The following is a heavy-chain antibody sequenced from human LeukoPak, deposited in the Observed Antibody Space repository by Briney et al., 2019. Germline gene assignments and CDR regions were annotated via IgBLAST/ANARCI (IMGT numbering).Heavy chain of an antibody. V-gene: IGHV4-34*01. CDR1: GGSISSYY. CDR2: INHSGST. J-gene: IGHJ5*02. CDR3: ARHQVGDSSSWYLSWFDP. Sequence: SETLSLTCTVSGGSISSYYWSWIRQPPGKGLEWIGEINHSGSTNYNPSLKSRVTISVDTSKNQFSLKLSSVTAADTAVYYCARHQVGDSSSWYLSWFDPWGQGTLVTVSS. D-gene: IGHD6-13*01.